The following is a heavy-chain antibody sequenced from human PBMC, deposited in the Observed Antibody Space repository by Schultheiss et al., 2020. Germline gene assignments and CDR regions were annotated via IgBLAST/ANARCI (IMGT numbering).Heavy chain of an antibody. CDR1: SGSISSGDYY. J-gene: IGHJ6*03. D-gene: IGHD1-14*01. CDR2: IYYSGST. V-gene: IGHV4-30-4*01. CDR3: ARDLMFKDTFPHHPYYMDV. Sequence: SETLSLTCTVSSGSISSGDYYWSWIRQPPGKGLEWIGYIYYSGSTYYNPSLKSRVTISVDTSKNQFSLRLSSVTAADTAVYYCARDLMFKDTFPHHPYYMDVWGKGTTVTFSS.